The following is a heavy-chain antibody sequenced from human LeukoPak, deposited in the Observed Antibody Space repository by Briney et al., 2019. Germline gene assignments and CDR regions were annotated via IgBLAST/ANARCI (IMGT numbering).Heavy chain of an antibody. J-gene: IGHJ3*02. CDR2: ISAYNGNT. V-gene: IGHV1-18*01. D-gene: IGHD4-17*01. Sequence: ASVKVSCKASGYTFTSYGISWVRQAPGQGLEWVGWISAYNGNTNYAQKLQGRVTMTTDTSTSTAYMELRSLRSDDSAVYYCARSRDYGDYVIAFDIWGQGTMVTVSS. CDR3: ARSRDYGDYVIAFDI. CDR1: GYTFTSYG.